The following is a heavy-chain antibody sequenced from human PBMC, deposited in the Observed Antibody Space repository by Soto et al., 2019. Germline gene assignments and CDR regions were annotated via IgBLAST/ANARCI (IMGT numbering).Heavy chain of an antibody. V-gene: IGHV3-20*01. Sequence: GGSLRLSCAASGFTFDDYGMSWVRQAPGKGLEWVSGINWNGGSTGYADSVKGRFTISRDNAKNSLYLQMNSLRAEDTALYHCARGGGDCSSTSCYCDYWGQGTLVTVSS. J-gene: IGHJ4*02. D-gene: IGHD2-2*01. CDR2: INWNGGST. CDR3: ARGGGDCSSTSCYCDY. CDR1: GFTFDDYG.